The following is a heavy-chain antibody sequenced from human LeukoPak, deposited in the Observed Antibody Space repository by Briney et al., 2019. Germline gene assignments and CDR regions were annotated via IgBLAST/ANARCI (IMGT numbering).Heavy chain of an antibody. Sequence: GGSLRLSCAASGFTFNNCAMHWVRQAPGKGLEWLAFIRIDGTSKYYADFVKGRSTISRDNSKYTVFLQMNSLRPEDTAVYFCARDQAGSGHYADHWGQGTLVTVSS. V-gene: IGHV3-30*02. CDR3: ARDQAGSGHYADH. CDR2: IRIDGTSK. D-gene: IGHD3-10*01. CDR1: GFTFNNCA. J-gene: IGHJ4*02.